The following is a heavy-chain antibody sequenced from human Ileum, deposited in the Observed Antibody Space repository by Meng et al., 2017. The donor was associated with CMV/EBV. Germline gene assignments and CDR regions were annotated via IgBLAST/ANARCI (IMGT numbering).Heavy chain of an antibody. J-gene: IGHJ4*02. CDR3: AREMASTYFFDY. CDR1: GYTFSTHF. CDR2: VNPSGGSP. V-gene: IGHV1-46*01. D-gene: IGHD5-24*01. Sequence: SCKSSGYTFSTHFIHWLRQAPGKGLEWMGNVNPSGGSPTYAQRFQGRVTMTWDLSMSTVYMDLSSLTSEDTAIYYCAREMASTYFFDYWGQGTLVTVSS.